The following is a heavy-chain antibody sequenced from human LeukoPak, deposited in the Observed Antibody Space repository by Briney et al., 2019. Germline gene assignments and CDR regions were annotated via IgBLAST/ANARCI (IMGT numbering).Heavy chain of an antibody. J-gene: IGHJ6*03. CDR3: ARALYCSGGSCYYYYYYMDV. V-gene: IGHV3-30*04. D-gene: IGHD2-15*01. CDR1: GFTFSSYA. Sequence: GGSLRLSCAASGFTFSSYAMHWVRQAPGKGLEWVAVISYDGSNKYYADSVKGRFTISRDNSKNTLYLQMNSLRAEDTAVYYCARALYCSGGSCYYYYYYMDVWGKGTTVTVSS. CDR2: ISYDGSNK.